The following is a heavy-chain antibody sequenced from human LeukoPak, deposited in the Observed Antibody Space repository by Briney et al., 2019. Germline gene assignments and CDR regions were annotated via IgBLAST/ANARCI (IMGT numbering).Heavy chain of an antibody. D-gene: IGHD1-26*01. J-gene: IGHJ4*02. V-gene: IGHV1-2*02. CDR3: ASPPLSSAMYYAH. Sequence: ASVKVSCKASGYNLSGHYMHWVRQAPGQGLEWMGWIKPSNGDTKYAQNFQGRVTMTRDTSISTAYMELSSLRSDGTAVYYCASPPLSSAMYYAHWGQGTLVTVSS. CDR1: GYNLSGHY. CDR2: IKPSNGDT.